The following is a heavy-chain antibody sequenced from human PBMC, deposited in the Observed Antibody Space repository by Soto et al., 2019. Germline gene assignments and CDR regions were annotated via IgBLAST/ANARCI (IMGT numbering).Heavy chain of an antibody. CDR2: ISASGAYT. V-gene: IGHV3-23*01. D-gene: IGHD6-6*01. CDR3: AKEVIAARPYYFDH. J-gene: IGHJ4*02. CDR1: GFTFNNYA. Sequence: PGGSLRLSCAASGFTFNNYAVSWARQTPGKGLEWVATISASGAYTFYADSVKGRFTISRDNSQNTLFLHMRSLRAGDTATYYCAKEVIAARPYYFDHCGQGTLVTVSS.